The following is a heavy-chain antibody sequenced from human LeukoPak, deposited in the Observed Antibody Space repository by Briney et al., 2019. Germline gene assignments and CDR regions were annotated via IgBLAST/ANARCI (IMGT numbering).Heavy chain of an antibody. D-gene: IGHD3-22*01. CDR1: GGSISSGGYY. V-gene: IGHV4-31*03. CDR3: ARMTYCYDSSGYYGRMFDY. J-gene: IGHJ4*02. Sequence: SQTLSLTCTVSGGSISSGGYYWSWIRQHPGKGLEWIGYIYYSGSTYYNPSLKSRVTISVDTSKNQFSLKLSSVTAADTAVYYCARMTYCYDSSGYYGRMFDYWGQGTLVTVSS. CDR2: IYYSGST.